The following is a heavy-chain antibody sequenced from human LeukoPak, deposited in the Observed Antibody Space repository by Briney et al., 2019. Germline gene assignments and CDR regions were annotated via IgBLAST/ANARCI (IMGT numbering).Heavy chain of an antibody. CDR3: ARDWITGTGDAFDI. CDR1: GGSISSFY. D-gene: IGHD1-7*01. J-gene: IGHJ3*02. Sequence: PSETLSLTCTVSGGSISSFYWSWIRQPPGKGLEWIGYIYYSGNTNYSPSLKSRVTMSVDTSKNQFSLKLSPVTAADTDVYYCARDWITGTGDAFDIWGQGTMVTVSS. CDR2: IYYSGNT. V-gene: IGHV4-59*01.